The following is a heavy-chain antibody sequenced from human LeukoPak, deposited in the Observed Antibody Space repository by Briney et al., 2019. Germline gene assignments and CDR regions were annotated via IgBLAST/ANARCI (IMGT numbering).Heavy chain of an antibody. V-gene: IGHV4-34*01. CDR3: ARGSRIAAAGLGY. CDR2: INHSGST. J-gene: IGHJ4*02. CDR1: GGSFSGYY. Sequence: SETLSLTCAVYGGSFSGYYWSWIRQPPGKGLEWIGEINHSGSTNYNPSLKSRVTISVGTSKNQFSLKLSSVTAADTAVYYCARGSRIAAAGLGYWGQGTLVTVSS. D-gene: IGHD6-13*01.